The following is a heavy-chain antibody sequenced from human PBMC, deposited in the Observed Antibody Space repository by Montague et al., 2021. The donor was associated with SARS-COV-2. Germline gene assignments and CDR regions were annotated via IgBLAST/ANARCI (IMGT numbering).Heavy chain of an antibody. CDR1: GGSISSSSYY. V-gene: IGHV4-39*07. J-gene: IGHJ4*02. D-gene: IGHD3-16*01. CDR2: IAYSGST. Sequence: SETLSLTCTVSGGSISSSSYYWGWIRQPPGKGLEWIGSIAYSGSTYYNPSLKRRVTISVDTSKYQFSLKLSSVTAADTAVYYCARDLWVRLSVEGSLDSWGQGTLVTVSS. CDR3: ARDLWVRLSVEGSLDS.